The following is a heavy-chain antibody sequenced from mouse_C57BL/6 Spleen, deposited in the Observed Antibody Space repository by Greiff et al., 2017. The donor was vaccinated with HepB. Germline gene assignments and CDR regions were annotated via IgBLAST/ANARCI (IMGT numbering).Heavy chain of an antibody. CDR3: AKPIYYDYDEPYAMDY. Sequence: EVKLVESGGGLVKPGGSLKLSCAASGFTFSDYGMHWVRQAPEKGLEWVAYISSGSSTIYYADTVKGRFPISRDNAKNTLFLQMTSLRSEDTAMYYCAKPIYYDYDEPYAMDYWGQGTSVTVSS. J-gene: IGHJ4*01. CDR2: ISSGSSTI. D-gene: IGHD2-4*01. CDR1: GFTFSDYG. V-gene: IGHV5-17*01.